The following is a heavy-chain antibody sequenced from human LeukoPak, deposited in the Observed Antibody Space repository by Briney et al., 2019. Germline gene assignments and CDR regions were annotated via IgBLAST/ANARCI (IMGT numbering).Heavy chain of an antibody. V-gene: IGHV4-59*08. D-gene: IGHD5-12*01. CDR1: GGSISSYY. Sequence: SETLSLTCTVSGGSISSYYWSWVRQPPGKGLEWIGYIYYSGSTNYNPSLKSRVTISVDTSKNQFSLKLSSVTAADTAVYYCARHRGVATITGSYFDYWGQGTLVTVSS. CDR3: ARHRGVATITGSYFDY. CDR2: IYYSGST. J-gene: IGHJ4*02.